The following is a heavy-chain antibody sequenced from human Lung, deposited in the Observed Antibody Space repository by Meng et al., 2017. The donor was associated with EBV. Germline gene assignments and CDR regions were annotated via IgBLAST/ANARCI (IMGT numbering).Heavy chain of an antibody. D-gene: IGHD2-15*01. CDR1: GGSFSDYS. V-gene: IGHV4-34*01. CDR2: ITHSGNT. Sequence: QVQVQQWGVGLLKPSETLSLTCAVYGGSFSDYSWNWIRQSPGKGLEWIGEITHSGNTYYDPSLKSRVTISVDTSKNQFSLKLSSVTAADTAVYYCAREWCSGGSCYPDYWGQGTLVTVSS. J-gene: IGHJ4*02. CDR3: AREWCSGGSCYPDY.